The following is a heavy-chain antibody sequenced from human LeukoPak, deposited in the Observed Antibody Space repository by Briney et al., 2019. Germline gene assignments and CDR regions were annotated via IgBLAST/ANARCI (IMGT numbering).Heavy chain of an antibody. D-gene: IGHD4-17*01. J-gene: IGHJ6*03. CDR2: IYYSGST. CDR3: ARARDDYGDYSEDYYYYYYMDV. V-gene: IGHV4-59*12. CDR1: GGSISSYY. Sequence: SETLSLTCTVSGGSISSYYWSWIRQPPGKGLEWIGYIYYSGSTNYNPSLKSRVTISVDTSKNQFSLKLSSVTAADTAVYYCARARDDYGDYSEDYYYYYYMDVWGKGTTVTVSS.